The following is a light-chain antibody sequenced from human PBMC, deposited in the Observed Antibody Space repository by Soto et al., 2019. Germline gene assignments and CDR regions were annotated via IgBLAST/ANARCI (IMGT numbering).Light chain of an antibody. V-gene: IGLV2-8*01. CDR1: ASDIGGYTF. Sequence: QSALTQPPSASGSPRQSVAISCTGTASDIGGYTFVSWYQQHPGKAPKLLIYDVNKRPSGVPDRLSGSKSGNTASLTVSGLQAEDEADYYCSAHGGTNPYVFGTGTKLTVL. J-gene: IGLJ1*01. CDR2: DVN. CDR3: SAHGGTNPYV.